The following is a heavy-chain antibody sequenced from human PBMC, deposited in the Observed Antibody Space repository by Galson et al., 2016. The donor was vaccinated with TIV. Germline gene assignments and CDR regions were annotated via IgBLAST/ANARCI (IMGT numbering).Heavy chain of an antibody. CDR2: IYFDGST. CDR3: AREGGGDYDWGRAAFDN. Sequence: SETLSLTCSVSGGSITSFYWSWIRQPPGKGLEWIGYIYFDGSTIYNPSLKSRVTVSVDTARNEFSLTLRSVTAADTAVYYCAREGGGDYDWGRAAFDNWGQGTLVTVSS. D-gene: IGHD4-17*01. CDR1: GGSITSFY. J-gene: IGHJ4*02. V-gene: IGHV4-59*01.